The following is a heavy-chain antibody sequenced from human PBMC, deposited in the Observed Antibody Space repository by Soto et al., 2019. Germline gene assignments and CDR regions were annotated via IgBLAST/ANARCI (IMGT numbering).Heavy chain of an antibody. CDR1: GASITGSSY. V-gene: IGHV4-4*07. J-gene: IGHJ4*02. CDR2: FSLSGTT. CDR3: ARGMTPPGAPAWYYFDS. D-gene: IGHD2-8*02. Sequence: SETLSLTCSVSGASITGSSYWSWIRQPAGKGLEWIGRFSLSGTTNYSPSLRSRVTMSADVSKNQFSLRLTSVTAADTALYYCARGMTPPGAPAWYYFDSWGQGTLVTVSS.